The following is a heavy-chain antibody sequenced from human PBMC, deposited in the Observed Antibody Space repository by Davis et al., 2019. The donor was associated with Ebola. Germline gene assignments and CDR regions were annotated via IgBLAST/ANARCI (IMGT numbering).Heavy chain of an antibody. CDR2: ITGNSEYI. Sequence: GGSLRLSCAASGFTFSNYAMTWVRQAPGKGLEWVSSITGNSEYIYYADSVKGRFTISRDNAKNSLHLQMNSLRVEDTAFYYCTTLYYDFWSSYMWYFDIWGRGTLVSVSS. V-gene: IGHV3-21*01. CDR3: TTLYYDFWSSYMWYFDI. CDR1: GFTFSNYA. J-gene: IGHJ2*01. D-gene: IGHD3-3*01.